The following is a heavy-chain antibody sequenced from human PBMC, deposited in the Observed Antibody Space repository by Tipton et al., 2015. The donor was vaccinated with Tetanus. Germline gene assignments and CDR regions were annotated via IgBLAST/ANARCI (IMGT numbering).Heavy chain of an antibody. CDR3: ASGSTLDY. CDR1: GASFSDYY. J-gene: IGHJ4*02. CDR2: ISSTSTYI. D-gene: IGHD1-1*01. Sequence: LSLTCAVYGASFSDYYWSWIRQAPGKGLEWVSSISSTSTYISYADSVKGRFTISRDNAKNSVFLQMNSLTAADTAVYYCASGSTLDYWGQGTLVTVSS. V-gene: IGHV3-11*06.